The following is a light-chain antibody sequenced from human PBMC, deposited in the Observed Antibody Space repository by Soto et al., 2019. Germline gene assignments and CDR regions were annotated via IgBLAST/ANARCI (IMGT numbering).Light chain of an antibody. CDR3: QHYNSYSEA. V-gene: IGKV1-5*03. Sequence: DIQMTQSPSTLSGSVGDRVTITCRASQTISSWLAWYQPKPGKDPKLLIYKASTLKSGVPSRFSGSGSGTEFTLTISSLQPDDFATYYCQHYNSYSEAFGQGTKVDIK. CDR1: QTISSW. J-gene: IGKJ1*01. CDR2: KAS.